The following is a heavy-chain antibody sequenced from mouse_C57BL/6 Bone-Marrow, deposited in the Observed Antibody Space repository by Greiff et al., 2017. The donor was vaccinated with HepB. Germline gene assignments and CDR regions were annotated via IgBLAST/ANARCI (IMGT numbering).Heavy chain of an antibody. J-gene: IGHJ4*01. CDR2: IYPRSGNT. V-gene: IGHV1-81*01. D-gene: IGHD2-1*01. Sequence: QVQLKESGAELARPGASVKLSCKASGYTFTSYGISWVKQRTGQGLEWIGEIYPRSGNTYYNEKFKGKATLTADKSSSTAYMELRSLTSEDSAVYFCARSPLYYKKSYWGQGTSVTVSS. CDR1: GYTFTSYG. CDR3: ARSPLYYKKSY.